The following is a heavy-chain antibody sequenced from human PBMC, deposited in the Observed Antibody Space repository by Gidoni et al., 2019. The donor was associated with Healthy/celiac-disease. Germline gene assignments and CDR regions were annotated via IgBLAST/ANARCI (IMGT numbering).Heavy chain of an antibody. J-gene: IGHJ4*02. CDR2: ISGSGGST. CDR1: GLPVSSYA. Sequence: VQLLEAGGGLVQPGGSLRLSCCAVGLPVSSYAMSWVRPAPGKGLEWVSAISGSGGSTYYADSVKGRFTISRDNSKNTLYLQMNSLRAEDTAVYYCAKPDTYGDHLYDYWGQGTLVTVSS. D-gene: IGHD4-17*01. V-gene: IGHV3-23*01. CDR3: AKPDTYGDHLYDY.